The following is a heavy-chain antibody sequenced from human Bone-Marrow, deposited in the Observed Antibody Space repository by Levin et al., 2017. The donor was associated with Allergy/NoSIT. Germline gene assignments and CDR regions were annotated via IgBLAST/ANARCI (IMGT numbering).Heavy chain of an antibody. Sequence: SQTLSLTCTVSGGSISSYYWSWIRQPPGKGLEWIGYIYYSGSTNYNPSLKSRVTISVDTSKNQFSLKLSSVTAADTAVYYCARVSMGWFPTDAFDIWGQGTMVTVSS. CDR1: GGSISSYY. V-gene: IGHV4-59*01. CDR2: IYYSGST. CDR3: ARVSMGWFPTDAFDI. J-gene: IGHJ3*02. D-gene: IGHD3/OR15-3a*01.